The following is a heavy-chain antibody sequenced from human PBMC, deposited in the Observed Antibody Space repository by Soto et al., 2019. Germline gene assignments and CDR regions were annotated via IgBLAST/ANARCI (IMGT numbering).Heavy chain of an antibody. CDR2: INQDGSEI. CDR3: VRAVASAGAY. D-gene: IGHD2-8*02. CDR1: GFTLNSYW. V-gene: IGHV3-7*01. J-gene: IGHJ4*02. Sequence: EVQLVESGGGLVQPGGSLRLSCAASGFTLNSYWMNWVRQAPGKGLEWVANINQDGSEIYYVDSVKGRFTISRDNAKNSLCLHRNSLRVENTAVYYGVRAVASAGAYWGRGTLFTVSA.